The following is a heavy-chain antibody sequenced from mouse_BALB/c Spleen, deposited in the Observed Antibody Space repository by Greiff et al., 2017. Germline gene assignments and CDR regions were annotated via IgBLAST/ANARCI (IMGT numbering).Heavy chain of an antibody. Sequence: EVQLQQSGAELVRPGALVKLSCKASGFNIKDYYMHWVKQRPEQGLEWIGWIDPENGNTIYDPKFQGKASITADTSSNTAYLQLSSLTSEDTAVYYCARMITRYFDVWGAGTTVTVSS. D-gene: IGHD2-4*01. CDR3: ARMITRYFDV. CDR2: IDPENGNT. V-gene: IGHV14-1*02. CDR1: GFNIKDYY. J-gene: IGHJ1*01.